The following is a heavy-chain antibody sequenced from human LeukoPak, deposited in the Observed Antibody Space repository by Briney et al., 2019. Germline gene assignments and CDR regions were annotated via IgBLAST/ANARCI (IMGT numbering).Heavy chain of an antibody. J-gene: IGHJ5*02. D-gene: IGHD2-2*01. CDR1: GGSFSGYY. Sequence: PSETLSLTCAVYGGSFSGYYWSWIRQPPGKGLEWIGEINHSGSTNYNPSLKSRVTISVDTSKNQFSLKLSSVTAADTAVYYCARGGGIVVVPAATRPYGYNWFDPWGQGTLVTVSS. V-gene: IGHV4-34*01. CDR3: ARGGGIVVVPAATRPYGYNWFDP. CDR2: INHSGST.